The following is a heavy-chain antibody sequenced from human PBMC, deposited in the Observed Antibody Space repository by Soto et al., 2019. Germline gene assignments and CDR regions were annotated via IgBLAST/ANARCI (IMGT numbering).Heavy chain of an antibody. V-gene: IGHV4-39*01. CDR2: IYYSGST. CDR3: AKGGSGSYSNAFDI. J-gene: IGHJ3*02. Sequence: SETLSLTCSVSGGYISSSSYYWGCFRQPPGKGLEWIGSIYYSGSTYYNPSLKSRVTISVDTSKNQFSLKLSSVTAADTAVYYCAKGGSGSYSNAFDIWGQGTMVT. CDR1: GGYISSSSYY. D-gene: IGHD3-10*01.